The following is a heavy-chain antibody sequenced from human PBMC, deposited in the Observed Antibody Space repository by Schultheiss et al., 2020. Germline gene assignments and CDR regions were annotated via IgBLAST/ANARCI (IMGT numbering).Heavy chain of an antibody. J-gene: IGHJ6*03. CDR1: GFTFSSYA. Sequence: GGSLRLSCAASGFTFSSYAMHWVRQAPGKGLEWVAVISYDGSNKYYADSVKGRFTISRDNSKNTLYLQMNSLRSDDTAVYYCARDREDIVVVPADMYYYYYDMDVWGKGTTVTVSS. CDR2: ISYDGSNK. CDR3: ARDREDIVVVPADMYYYYYDMDV. D-gene: IGHD2-2*01. V-gene: IGHV3-30-3*01.